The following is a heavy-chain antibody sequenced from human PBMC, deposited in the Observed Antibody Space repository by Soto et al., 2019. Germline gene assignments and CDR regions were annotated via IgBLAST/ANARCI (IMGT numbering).Heavy chain of an antibody. J-gene: IGHJ5*02. V-gene: IGHV3-23*01. D-gene: IGHD1-7*01. Sequence: EVQLLESGGGLVQPGGSLRLSCAASGFTFSSYAMSWVRQAPGKGLEWVSAISGSGGSTYYADSAKGRFTISRDNSKNTLYLQMNSLRAEDTAVYYCAKDGAYNWNYISWWFDPWGQGTLVTVSS. CDR2: ISGSGGST. CDR1: GFTFSSYA. CDR3: AKDGAYNWNYISWWFDP.